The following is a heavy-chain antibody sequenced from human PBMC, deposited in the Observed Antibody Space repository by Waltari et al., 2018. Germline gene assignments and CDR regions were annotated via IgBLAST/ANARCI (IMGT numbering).Heavy chain of an antibody. CDR2: IYSGGST. J-gene: IGHJ3*02. D-gene: IGHD2-21*01. V-gene: IGHV3-66*02. CDR3: ARESRDGYNGDAFDI. CDR1: GFTVTRKH. Sequence: EEQLVESGGGLVQPGDSLRVSCAASGFTVTRKHRTWVRQAPGKGLEWVSVIYSGGSTEYADSVKGRFIISRDSSENTLYLQMNSLRAEDTAVYYCARESRDGYNGDAFDIWGQGTMVTVSS.